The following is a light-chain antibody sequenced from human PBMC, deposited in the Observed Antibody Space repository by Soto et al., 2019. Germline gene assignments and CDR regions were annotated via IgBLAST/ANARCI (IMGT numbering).Light chain of an antibody. CDR1: TSNIGSNT. V-gene: IGLV1-44*01. Sequence: QSVLTQPPSASGTPGQRVTISCSGSTSNIGSNTVNWYQQLPGTAPKLLIYSNNQRPSGVPDRFSGSKSGTSASLAISVLQSEDEADYYCAAWDDSLNDHVIFGGGTKLTVL. CDR2: SNN. CDR3: AAWDDSLNDHVI. J-gene: IGLJ2*01.